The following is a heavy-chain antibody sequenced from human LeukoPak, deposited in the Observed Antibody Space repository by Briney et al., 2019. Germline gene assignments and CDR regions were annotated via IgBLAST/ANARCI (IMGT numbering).Heavy chain of an antibody. CDR1: GFTVSSNS. D-gene: IGHD4/OR15-4a*01. Sequence: GGSLRLSCTVSGFTVSSNSMSWVRRAPGKGLEWVSFIYSDNTHYSDSVKGRFTISRDNSKNTLYLQMNSLRAEDTAVYYCGRRAGAYSHPYDYWGQGTLVTVSS. V-gene: IGHV3-53*01. CDR3: GRRAGAYSHPYDY. J-gene: IGHJ4*02. CDR2: IYSDNT.